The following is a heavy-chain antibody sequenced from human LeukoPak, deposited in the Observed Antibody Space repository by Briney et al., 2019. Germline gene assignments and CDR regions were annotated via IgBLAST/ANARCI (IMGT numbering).Heavy chain of an antibody. J-gene: IGHJ4*02. CDR3: AHINGDYDSFLDY. D-gene: IGHD4-17*01. CDR1: GFSFSSST. Sequence: GGSLRLSCAASGFSFSSSTMHWVRQAPGKGLEWVSSIISYSSYIYYADSVKGRFTISRDNAKNSLFLQMDSLRVEDTAVYYCAHINGDYDSFLDYWGQGTLVTVSS. V-gene: IGHV3-21*01. CDR2: IISYSSYI.